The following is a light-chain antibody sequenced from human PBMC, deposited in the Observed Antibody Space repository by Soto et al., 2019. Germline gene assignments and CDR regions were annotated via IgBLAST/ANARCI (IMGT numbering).Light chain of an antibody. V-gene: IGLV2-8*01. Sequence: VLTQPPSASGSVGQSVTISCTGTSIDVGAYNYVSWYQQHPGKAPKLMIYEVNKRPSGVPDRFSGSKSGNTASLTVSGLQAEDEADYYCSSYAGSSNVFXTGTKVTVL. CDR2: EVN. CDR1: SIDVGAYNY. J-gene: IGLJ1*01. CDR3: SSYAGSSNV.